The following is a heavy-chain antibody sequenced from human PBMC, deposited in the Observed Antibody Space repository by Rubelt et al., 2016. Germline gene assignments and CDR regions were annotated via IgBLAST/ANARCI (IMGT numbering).Heavy chain of an antibody. J-gene: IGHJ6*02. CDR1: GFTFSSYA. V-gene: IGHV3-23*01. CDR3: TTAGFWSGYHRYHADV. CDR2: ITDDGDFT. Sequence: GSLRLSCAASGFTFSSYAMTWVRQAPGKGLEWVSTITDDGDFTYYADSVKGRFTISRDSSKNTLYLQMNSLRAEDTAVYYCTTAGFWSGYHRYHADVWGQGATVTVSS. D-gene: IGHD3-3*01.